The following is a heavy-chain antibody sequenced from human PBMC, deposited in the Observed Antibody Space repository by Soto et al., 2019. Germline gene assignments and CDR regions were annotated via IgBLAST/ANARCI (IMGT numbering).Heavy chain of an antibody. CDR1: GFTFSSYS. V-gene: IGHV3-21*01. J-gene: IGHJ6*03. CDR3: AREENYYYYYMDV. Sequence: TGGSLRLSCAASGFTFSSYSMNWVRQAPGKGLEWVSSISSSSSYIYYADSVKGRFTISRDNAKNSLYLQMNSLRAEDTAVYYCAREENYYYYYMDVWGKGTTVTVSS. CDR2: ISSSSSYI.